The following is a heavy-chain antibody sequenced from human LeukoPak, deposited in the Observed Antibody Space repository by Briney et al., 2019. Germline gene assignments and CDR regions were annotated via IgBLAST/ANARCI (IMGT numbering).Heavy chain of an antibody. Sequence: GGSLRLSCAASGFSFSSYSMNWVPQAPGKGLEWLSYISRSGSTIYYADSVKGRFTISRDNAKNSLYLQMNSLRDEDTAVYYCVRRVPNNSSWYELFDYWGQGTLVTVSS. V-gene: IGHV3-48*02. CDR2: ISRSGSTI. CDR1: GFSFSSYS. CDR3: VRRVPNNSSWYELFDY. D-gene: IGHD6-13*01. J-gene: IGHJ4*02.